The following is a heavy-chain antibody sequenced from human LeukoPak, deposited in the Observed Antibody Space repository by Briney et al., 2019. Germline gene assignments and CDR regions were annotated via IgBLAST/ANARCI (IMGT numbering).Heavy chain of an antibody. CDR3: ARETGSGY. CDR2: ISSSSSYI. J-gene: IGHJ4*02. D-gene: IGHD6-19*01. V-gene: IGHV3-21*01. Sequence: GGSLRLSCAASGFTFSDYAMTWVRQAPGKGLEWVSSISSSSSYIYYADSVKGRFTISRDNAKNSLYLQMNSLRAEDTAVYYCARETGSGYWGQGTLVTVSS. CDR1: GFTFSDYA.